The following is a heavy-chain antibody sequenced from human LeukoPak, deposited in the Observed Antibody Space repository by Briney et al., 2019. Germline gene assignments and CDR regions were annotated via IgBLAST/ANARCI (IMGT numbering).Heavy chain of an antibody. CDR2: ISGSGGST. V-gene: IGHV3-23*01. D-gene: IGHD6-19*01. J-gene: IGHJ4*02. CDR1: GFTFSSYA. CDR3: ANCPRGWYWYNY. Sequence: GGSLRLSCAASGFTFSSYAMSWVRQAPGKGLEWVSAISGSGGSTYYADSVKGRFTISRDNSKNTLYLQMNSLRAEDTAVYYCANCPRGWYWYNYWGQGTLVTVSS.